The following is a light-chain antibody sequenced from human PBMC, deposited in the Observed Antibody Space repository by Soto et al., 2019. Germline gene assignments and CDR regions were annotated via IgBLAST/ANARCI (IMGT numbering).Light chain of an antibody. J-gene: IGLJ1*01. Sequence: QSALTXPASVSGSPGQSVTISCSGTSSDVGGYNYVSWYQQHPGKAPKLLIYEVSNRPSGVSNRFSGSKSASTASLTISGLQPEDEAEYYCSSYTTSSTPYVFGAGTKVTVL. V-gene: IGLV2-14*01. CDR1: SSDVGGYNY. CDR3: SSYTTSSTPYV. CDR2: EVS.